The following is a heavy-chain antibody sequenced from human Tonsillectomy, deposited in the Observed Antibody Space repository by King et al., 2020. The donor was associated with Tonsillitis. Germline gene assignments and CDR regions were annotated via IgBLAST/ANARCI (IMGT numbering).Heavy chain of an antibody. CDR3: ARAPPPRGSLRYFDY. Sequence: VQLVESGGGLVQPGGSLRLSCAASGFTFSSYWMHWVRQAPGKGLVWVSRINSDGSSTSYAYSVKGRLTISRDNAKNTLYLQMNSLRAEDTAVYYCARAPPPRGSLRYFDYWGQGTLVTVSS. D-gene: IGHD5-12*01. V-gene: IGHV3-74*01. J-gene: IGHJ4*02. CDR1: GFTFSSYW. CDR2: INSDGSST.